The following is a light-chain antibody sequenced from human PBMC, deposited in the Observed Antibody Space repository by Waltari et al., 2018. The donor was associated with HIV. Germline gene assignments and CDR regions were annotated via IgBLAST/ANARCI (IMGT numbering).Light chain of an antibody. CDR3: QQFFSFPRT. CDR1: QGVLSSSNNKIH. V-gene: IGKV4-1*01. J-gene: IGKJ1*01. Sequence: DTWITRFPDSLAVLLGGRAPPSRKSRQGVLSSSNNKIHLAWYHNKPGQLPKLLFYWASIREVGVPDRVTGSGSGTIFNLTVSSLQADDVAVYYCQQFFSFPRTFGQGTKVEI. CDR2: WAS.